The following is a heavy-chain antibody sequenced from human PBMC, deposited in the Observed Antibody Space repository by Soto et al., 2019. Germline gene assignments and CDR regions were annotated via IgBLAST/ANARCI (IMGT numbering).Heavy chain of an antibody. V-gene: IGHV3-74*01. CDR3: VRSMTTLTIDWLDP. J-gene: IGHJ5*02. D-gene: IGHD4-17*01. CDR2: INGDGSNT. Sequence: EVQLVESGGGLVQRGGSLRLSCAASGFTFSDYWMHWVRQAPGKGPVWLSRINGDGSNTNHAHFVKGLFTISRDNAKNTLYLQINIPGAEDTAVYYCVRSMTTLTIDWLDPWGRGTQVTVSS. CDR1: GFTFSDYW.